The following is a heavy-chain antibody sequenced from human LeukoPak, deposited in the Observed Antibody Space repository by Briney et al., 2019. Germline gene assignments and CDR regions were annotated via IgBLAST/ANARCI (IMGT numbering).Heavy chain of an antibody. CDR3: ARGLPATLLDY. V-gene: IGHV3-11*01. CDR1: GFTFSDYY. Sequence: GGSLSLSCAASGFTFSDYYMSWIRQAPGKGLEWVSYISSSGSTIYYADSVKGRFTISRDNAKNSLYLQMNSLRAEDTAIYYCARGLPATLLDYWGQGTLVTVSS. J-gene: IGHJ4*02. D-gene: IGHD2-2*01. CDR2: ISSSGSTI.